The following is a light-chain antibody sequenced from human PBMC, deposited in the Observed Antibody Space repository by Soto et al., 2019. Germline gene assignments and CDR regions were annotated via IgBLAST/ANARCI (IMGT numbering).Light chain of an antibody. CDR2: SNT. Sequence: QSVLTQPPSASGTPGQRVTISCSGSSSNIGSNYVYWYQQLPGTAPKLLIYSNTQRPSGVPDRFSGSKSGTSASLAISGLRSEDEADYYCAAWDDSLIYVFGTGTKVTVL. CDR1: SSNIGSNY. CDR3: AAWDDSLIYV. V-gene: IGLV1-47*02. J-gene: IGLJ1*01.